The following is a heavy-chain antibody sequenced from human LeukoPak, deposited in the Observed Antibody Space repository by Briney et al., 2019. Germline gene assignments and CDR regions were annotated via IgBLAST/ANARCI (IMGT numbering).Heavy chain of an antibody. CDR2: ISYDGSNK. CDR1: GFTFSSYS. J-gene: IGHJ4*02. Sequence: PGGSLRLSCAASGFTFSSYSMNWVRQAPGKGLEWVAVISYDGSNKYYADSVKGRFTISRDNSKNTLYLQMNSLRAEDTAVYYCARVLSWGWGQGTLVTVSS. D-gene: IGHD2-8*02. V-gene: IGHV3-30*03. CDR3: ARVLSWG.